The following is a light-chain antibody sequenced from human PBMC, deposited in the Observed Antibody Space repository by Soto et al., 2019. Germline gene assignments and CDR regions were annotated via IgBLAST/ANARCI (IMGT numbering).Light chain of an antibody. CDR1: QNISTY. CDR2: AAS. CDR3: QHSYNIPLT. Sequence: DIQMTQSPPSLSASVGDRVTITCRASQNISTYLNWYQQKPGKAPKLLIYAASSLQSGVPSSFSGSGSGTDFTLTISSLRPEDFATYYCQHSYNIPLTFGQGTKVDIK. J-gene: IGKJ1*01. V-gene: IGKV1-39*01.